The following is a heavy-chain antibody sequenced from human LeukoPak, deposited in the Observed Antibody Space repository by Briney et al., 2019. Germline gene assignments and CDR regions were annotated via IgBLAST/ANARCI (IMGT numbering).Heavy chain of an antibody. D-gene: IGHD3-10*01. CDR3: VKGGSGSQRKFDP. Sequence: SETLSLTCAVSGYSISSGHWWSWVRQPPGKGLEWIGEIHHGGSTNYNPSLKSRVTISVDTSKNQFSLKLSSVTAADTAVYYCVKGGSGSQRKFDPWGQGTLVTVSS. J-gene: IGHJ5*02. CDR1: GYSISSGHW. CDR2: IHHGGST. V-gene: IGHV4-4*02.